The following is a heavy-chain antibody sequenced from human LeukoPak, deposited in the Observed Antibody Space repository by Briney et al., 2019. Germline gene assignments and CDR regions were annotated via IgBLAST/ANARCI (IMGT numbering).Heavy chain of an antibody. CDR2: IYYSGST. V-gene: IGHV4-59*01. CDR3: ARDYYDSSGYLLDY. CDR1: GGSIGSYY. J-gene: IGHJ4*02. D-gene: IGHD3-22*01. Sequence: SETLSLTCTVSGGSIGSYYWSWIRQPPGKGLEWIGYIYYSGSTNYNPSLKSRVTISVDTSKNQFSLKLSSVTAADTAVYYCARDYYDSSGYLLDYWGQGTLVTVSS.